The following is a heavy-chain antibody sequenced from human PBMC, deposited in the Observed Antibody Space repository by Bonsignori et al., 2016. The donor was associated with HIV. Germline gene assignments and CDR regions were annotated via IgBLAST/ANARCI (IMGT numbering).Heavy chain of an antibody. J-gene: IGHJ4*02. V-gene: IGHV3-74*01. CDR2: INSDGSST. D-gene: IGHD2-21*01. Sequence: VRQAPGKGLVWVSRINSDGSSTSYADSVKGRFTISRDNAKNTLYLQMNSLRAEDTAVYYCAPSGWGLGYFDYWGQGTLVTVSS. CDR3: APSGWGLGYFDY.